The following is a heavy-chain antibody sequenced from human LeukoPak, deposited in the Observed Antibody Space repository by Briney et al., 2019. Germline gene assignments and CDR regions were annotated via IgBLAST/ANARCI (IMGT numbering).Heavy chain of an antibody. J-gene: IGHJ4*02. CDR3: ASLGYCSGGSCSPNSTFDY. Sequence: ASVKVSCKASGYTFTSYYMHWVRQAPGQGLEWMGIINPSGGSTSYAQKFQGRVTMTRDTCTSTVYMELSSLRSEDTAVYYCASLGYCSGGSCSPNSTFDYWGQGTLVTVFS. CDR1: GYTFTSYY. D-gene: IGHD2-15*01. CDR2: INPSGGST. V-gene: IGHV1-46*01.